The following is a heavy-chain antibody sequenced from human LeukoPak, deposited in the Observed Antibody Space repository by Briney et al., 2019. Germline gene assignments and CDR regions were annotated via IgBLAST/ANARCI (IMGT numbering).Heavy chain of an antibody. V-gene: IGHV1-46*02. CDR3: ARQGAYSSAIGMGY. CDR1: GYTFNNYY. Sequence: GASVKVSCKASGYTFNNYYMYWVRQAPGQGLERMGMINPSGGGTSYAQKFQGRVTMTRDTSTRTVYMEVSSLKPEDTAVYYCARQGAYSSAIGMGYWGQGTLDTVSS. J-gene: IGHJ4*02. CDR2: INPSGGGT. D-gene: IGHD6-19*01.